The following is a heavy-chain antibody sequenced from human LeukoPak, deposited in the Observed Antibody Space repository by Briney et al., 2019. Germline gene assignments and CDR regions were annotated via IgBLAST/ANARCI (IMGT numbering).Heavy chain of an antibody. CDR3: ARIISGIYYGDAFDV. CDR2: IKEDGSQK. CDR1: GVTFRGYW. J-gene: IGHJ3*01. D-gene: IGHD1-26*01. Sequence: GVSLRLSCAASGVTFRGYWMTWVRQAPGKGLEWVANIKEDGSQKYYVDSVQGRFTISRDNAKNSLYLHMDSLRAEDRAVYYCARIISGIYYGDAFDVWGQGTIVTVSS. V-gene: IGHV3-7*01.